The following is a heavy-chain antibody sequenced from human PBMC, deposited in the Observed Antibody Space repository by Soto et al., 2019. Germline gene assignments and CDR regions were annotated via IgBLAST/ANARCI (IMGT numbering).Heavy chain of an antibody. D-gene: IGHD1-20*01. CDR3: VSLWRVTGSRDY. CDR2: IRDRVHSYST. Sequence: EVQLVESGGGLVQPGGSLRLSCAVSGLTFSDHYMGWVRQAPGKGLDWVGRIRDRVHSYSTEYAASVKGRFTISRDDSGNSLYLQMNSLKMEDTAVFYCVSLWRVTGSRDYWGRGTLVTVSS. CDR1: GLTFSDHY. V-gene: IGHV3-72*01. J-gene: IGHJ4*02.